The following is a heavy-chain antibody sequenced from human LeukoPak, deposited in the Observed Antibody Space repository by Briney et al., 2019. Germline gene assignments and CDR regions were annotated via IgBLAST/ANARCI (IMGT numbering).Heavy chain of an antibody. J-gene: IGHJ4*02. D-gene: IGHD2-21*01. CDR1: GGSFSGYY. Sequence: SETLSLTCAVYGGSFSGYYWSWIRQPPGKGLEWIGEINHSGSTNYNPSLKSRVTISVDTSKNQCSLKLSSVTAADTALYYCARDSSPGYLDYWGLGTLVTVSS. CDR3: ARDSSPGYLDY. V-gene: IGHV4-34*01. CDR2: INHSGST.